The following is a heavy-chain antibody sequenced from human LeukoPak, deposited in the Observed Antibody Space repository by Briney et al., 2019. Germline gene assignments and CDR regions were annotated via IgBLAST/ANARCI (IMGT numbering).Heavy chain of an antibody. D-gene: IGHD3-22*01. CDR3: ARHSGYYNSDDY. CDR2: ISSSGSTI. Sequence: SGGSLRLSCAASGFTFSSYEMNWVRQAPGKGLEWVSYISSSGSTIYYADSVKGRFTISRDNAKNSLYLQMNSLRAEDTAVYYCARHSGYYNSDDYWGQGTLVTVSS. CDR1: GFTFSSYE. V-gene: IGHV3-48*03. J-gene: IGHJ4*02.